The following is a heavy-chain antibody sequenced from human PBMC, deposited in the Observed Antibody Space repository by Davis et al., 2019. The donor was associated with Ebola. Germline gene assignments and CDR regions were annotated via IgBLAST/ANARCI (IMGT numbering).Heavy chain of an antibody. Sequence: PGGSLRLSCAASGFTFSNYDMSWVRHVPGKGLEWVSTFSASEGHTHYSDSVRGRFTISRANAKNSLYLQMNSLRAEDTAIYYCARDAVPAAQDYWGQGTLVTVSS. CDR1: GFTFSNYD. CDR3: ARDAVPAAQDY. V-gene: IGHV3-23*01. CDR2: FSASEGHT. J-gene: IGHJ4*02. D-gene: IGHD2-2*01.